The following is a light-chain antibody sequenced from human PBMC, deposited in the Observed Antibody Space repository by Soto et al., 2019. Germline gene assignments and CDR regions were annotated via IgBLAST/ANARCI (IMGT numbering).Light chain of an antibody. CDR3: QSYDSSLSGHYV. CDR2: EVT. CDR1: SSDVGGYNY. Sequence: QSVLTQPASVSGSPGQSITISCTGTSSDVGGYNYVSWYQQYPGRAPKLMIYEVTKRPSGVPDRFSGSKSGNTASLAITGLQAEDEADYYCQSYDSSLSGHYVFGTGTKVTVL. J-gene: IGLJ1*01. V-gene: IGLV2-14*01.